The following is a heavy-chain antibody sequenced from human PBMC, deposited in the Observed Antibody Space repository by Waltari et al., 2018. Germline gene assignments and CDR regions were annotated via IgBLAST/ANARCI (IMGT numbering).Heavy chain of an antibody. D-gene: IGHD6-19*01. CDR1: GYSISRGYY. V-gene: IGHV4-38-2*01. Sequence: QVQLQESGPGLVKPSETLSLTCAVSGYSISRGYYWGWIRQPPGKGLEWIGSIYHSGSTYYNPSLKSRVTISVDTSKNQFSLKLSSVTAADTAVYYCAIFSYSSGRAFDIWGQGTMVTVSS. CDR3: AIFSYSSGRAFDI. CDR2: IYHSGST. J-gene: IGHJ3*02.